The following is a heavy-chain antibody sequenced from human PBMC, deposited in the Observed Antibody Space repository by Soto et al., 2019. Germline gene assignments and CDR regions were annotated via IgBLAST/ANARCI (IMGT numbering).Heavy chain of an antibody. CDR3: ATFRFCTSTGCYGREGGF. D-gene: IGHD2-2*01. V-gene: IGHV3-23*01. J-gene: IGHJ4*02. Sequence: EVQLLESGGGLVQPGGSLRLSCAASGFTFSSYAMSWVRQAPGKGLEWVSTMSGSGGYTYYADSVEGRFAISRDNTKKTLYLQMADLRAEDTAVYYCATFRFCTSTGCYGREGGFWGQGTLGTVSS. CDR2: MSGSGGYT. CDR1: GFTFSSYA.